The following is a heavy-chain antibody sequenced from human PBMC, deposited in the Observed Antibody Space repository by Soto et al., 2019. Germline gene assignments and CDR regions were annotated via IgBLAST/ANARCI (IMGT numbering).Heavy chain of an antibody. Sequence: HPGGSLRLSCAASGFTFIGYGMHWVRQAPGKGLECVAVISYDGSNKYYADSVKGRFTISRDNSKNTLYLQMNSLRAEDTAVYYCAIDRFYSSSSGTKHRKYYYYGMDVWGQGTTVTVSS. CDR1: GFTFIGYG. D-gene: IGHD6-6*01. J-gene: IGHJ6*02. CDR2: ISYDGSNK. CDR3: AIDRFYSSSSGTKHRKYYYYGMDV. V-gene: IGHV3-30*03.